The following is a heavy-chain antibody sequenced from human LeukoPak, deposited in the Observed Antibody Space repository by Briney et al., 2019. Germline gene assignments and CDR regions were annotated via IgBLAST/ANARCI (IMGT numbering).Heavy chain of an antibody. V-gene: IGHV4-39*07. J-gene: IGHJ5*02. CDR3: ARERSARRFLEWLSDNWFDP. CDR2: IYYSGST. D-gene: IGHD3-3*01. CDR1: GGSISSSSYY. Sequence: SETLSLTCTVSGGSISSSSYYWGWIRQPPGKGLEWIGSIYYSGSTYYNPSLKSRVTISVDTSKNQFSLKLSSVTAADTAVYYCARERSARRFLEWLSDNWFDPWGQGTLVTVSS.